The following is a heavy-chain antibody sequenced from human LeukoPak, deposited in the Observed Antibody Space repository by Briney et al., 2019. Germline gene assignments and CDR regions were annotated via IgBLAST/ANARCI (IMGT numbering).Heavy chain of an antibody. V-gene: IGHV3-23*01. D-gene: IGHD2/OR15-2a*01. CDR2: ISNNGGCT. J-gene: IGHJ4*02. Sequence: GGSLRLSCAGSGFSFGSNTMSWVRQAPGRGLEWVSAISNNGGCTDYADPVKGRFTISRDNSKSTLYLHMDSLRADDTAVYYCARDEDTSALSEYWGQGTLVTVSS. CDR1: GFSFGSNT. CDR3: ARDEDTSALSEY.